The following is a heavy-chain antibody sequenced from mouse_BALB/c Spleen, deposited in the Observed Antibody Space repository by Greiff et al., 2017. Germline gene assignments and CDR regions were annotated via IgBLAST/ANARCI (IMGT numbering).Heavy chain of an antibody. D-gene: IGHD1-1*01. CDR3: ARSYYGYAMDY. CDR1: GFTFSSYT. V-gene: IGHV5-9*03. CDR2: ISSGGGNT. Sequence: DVQLVESGGGLVKPGGSLKLSCAASGFTFSSYTMSWVRQTPEKRLEWVATISSGGGNTYYPDSVKGRFTISRDNAKNNLYLQMSSLRSEDTALYYCARSYYGYAMDYWGQGTSVTVSS. J-gene: IGHJ4*01.